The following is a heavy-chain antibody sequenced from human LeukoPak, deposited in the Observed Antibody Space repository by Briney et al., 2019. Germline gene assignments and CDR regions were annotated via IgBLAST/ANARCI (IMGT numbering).Heavy chain of an antibody. J-gene: IGHJ4*02. CDR1: GFPFRNYW. Sequence: VQPGGSLRLSCAASGFPFRNYWLTWVHQAPGKGLEWVASIKQDGSEKYYVDSVKGRFTISRDNAKNSLYLQMGSLRAEDTAMFYCARGRLLWFGELDYWGQGTLVTVSS. CDR2: IKQDGSEK. V-gene: IGHV3-7*01. D-gene: IGHD3-10*01. CDR3: ARGRLLWFGELDY.